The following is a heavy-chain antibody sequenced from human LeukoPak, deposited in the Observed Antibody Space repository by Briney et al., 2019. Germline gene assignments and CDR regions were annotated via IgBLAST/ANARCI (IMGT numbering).Heavy chain of an antibody. J-gene: IGHJ5*02. CDR2: IRYGGSNK. V-gene: IGHV3-30*02. Sequence: GGSLRLPCAASGFTFSSYGMHWVRQAPGKGLEWVAFIRYGGSNKYYADSVKGRFTISRDNSKNTLHLQMNSLRAEDTAVYYCAKERITMVRGVREFDPWGQGTLVTVSS. D-gene: IGHD3-10*01. CDR3: AKERITMVRGVREFDP. CDR1: GFTFSSYG.